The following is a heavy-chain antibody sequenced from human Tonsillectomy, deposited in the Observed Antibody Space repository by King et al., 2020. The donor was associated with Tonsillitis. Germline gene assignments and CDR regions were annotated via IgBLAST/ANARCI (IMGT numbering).Heavy chain of an antibody. V-gene: IGHV1-18*03. CDR1: GYSFTSYG. Sequence: QLVQSGSVVKKLGSSVKVSCKASGYSFTSYGFSWVRQAPGQGLEWMGWISTYNGNTNYPQKLQGRVTMTTDTSTTTAYMELRSLRSDDMAVYYCARDSRDYHSYTGYLYWGQGTLVTVSS. J-gene: IGHJ4*02. D-gene: IGHD3-9*01. CDR3: ARDSRDYHSYTGYLY. CDR2: ISTYNGNT.